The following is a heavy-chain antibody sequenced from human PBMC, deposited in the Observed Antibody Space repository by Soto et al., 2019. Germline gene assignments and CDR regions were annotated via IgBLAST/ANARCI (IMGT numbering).Heavy chain of an antibody. D-gene: IGHD3-22*01. Sequence: QVQLIQSEAEVKKPGSSLRVSCTASGGIFGSHGFSWVRQAPGQRLEVVGGFIPIFRTLTYTEKFQARGRIAADESTNTVYLDLSSLTSEDTAVYYCVRDRRIYYSDPHDEFVASDYEVWGQGTMVSVSS. CDR2: FIPIFRTL. V-gene: IGHV1-69*01. CDR1: GGIFGSHG. J-gene: IGHJ3*01. CDR3: VRDRRIYYSDPHDEFVASDYEV.